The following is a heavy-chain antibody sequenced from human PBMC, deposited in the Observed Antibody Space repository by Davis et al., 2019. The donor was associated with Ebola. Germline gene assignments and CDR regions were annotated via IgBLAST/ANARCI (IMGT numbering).Heavy chain of an antibody. CDR3: ARGGYCSGGSCFTPGY. CDR1: GGSISSSSYY. Sequence: MPSETLSLTCTVSGGSISSSSYYWGWIRQPPGKGLEWIGSIYYSGSTYYNPSLKSRVTISVDRSKNQFSLKLSSVTAADTAVYYCARGGYCSGGSCFTPGYWGQGTLVTVSS. CDR2: IYYSGST. D-gene: IGHD2-15*01. J-gene: IGHJ4*02. V-gene: IGHV4-39*07.